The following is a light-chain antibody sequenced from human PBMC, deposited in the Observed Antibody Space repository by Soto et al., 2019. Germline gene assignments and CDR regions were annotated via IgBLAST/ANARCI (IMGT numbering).Light chain of an antibody. CDR2: GNS. V-gene: IGLV1-40*01. Sequence: QSLLTQPPSVSGAPGQRVTISCTGSSSNIGAGYDVHWYQQLPGTAPKLLIYGNSNRPSGVPDRFSGSKSGTSASLAITGLQAEDEADYYCQSYDSTLSGSGFGGGTKVTVL. CDR1: SSNIGAGYD. J-gene: IGLJ3*02. CDR3: QSYDSTLSGSG.